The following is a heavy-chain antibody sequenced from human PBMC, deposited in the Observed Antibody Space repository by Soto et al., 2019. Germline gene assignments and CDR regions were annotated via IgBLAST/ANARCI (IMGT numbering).Heavy chain of an antibody. Sequence: ASVKVSCKASGYTFTSYDINWVRRATGQGLEWMGWMNPNSGNTGYAQKFQGRVTMTRNTSISTAYMELSSLRSEDTAVYYCARPLIRDVDTAMVHWGQGTLVTVSS. CDR2: MNPNSGNT. J-gene: IGHJ4*02. CDR3: ARPLIRDVDTAMVH. CDR1: GYTFTSYD. D-gene: IGHD5-18*01. V-gene: IGHV1-8*01.